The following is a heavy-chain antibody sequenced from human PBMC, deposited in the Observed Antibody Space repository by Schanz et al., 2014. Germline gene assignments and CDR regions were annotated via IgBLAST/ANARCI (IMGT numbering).Heavy chain of an antibody. CDR1: GFTFGDHS. D-gene: IGHD6-19*01. Sequence: EVHLVESGGCLVQPGRSLRLSCTASGFTFGDHSMSWVRQAPGKGLEWVGFIRSKAYGGTTEYAASVKGRFTISRDDPNSIMYLQINDLKIENTPGNNCTRRAMAVPAYYYDYWGQGILVAVSS. CDR3: TRRAMAVPAYYYDY. CDR2: IRSKAYGGTT. J-gene: IGHJ4*01. V-gene: IGHV3-49*04.